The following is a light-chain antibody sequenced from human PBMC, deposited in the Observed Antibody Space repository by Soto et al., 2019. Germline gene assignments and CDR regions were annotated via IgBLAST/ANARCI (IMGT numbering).Light chain of an antibody. V-gene: IGLV2-23*01. Sequence: QSALTQPASVSGSPGQSITISCTGTSSDAGNYNFVSWYQQHPGKAPKVIIYEDSTRPSGVSNRISGSKSGNTASLPISGLQAEDEADYYCCSYAGSSTSWVFGGGTKLTVL. CDR3: CSYAGSSTSWV. CDR2: EDS. CDR1: SSDAGNYNF. J-gene: IGLJ3*02.